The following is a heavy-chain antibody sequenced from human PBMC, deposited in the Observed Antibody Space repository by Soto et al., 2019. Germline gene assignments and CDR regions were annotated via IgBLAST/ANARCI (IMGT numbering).Heavy chain of an antibody. J-gene: IGHJ5*02. Sequence: QIQLVQSGAEVKKPGASVKVSCKASGYTFSSIGISWVRQAPGQGLEWMGWISPYKGNTHYAQGLQGRVTMTTDTSTSTAYMELRSLRSDDTAVYYCARAPGRDNWFDPWGQGTLVTVSS. V-gene: IGHV1-18*01. CDR3: ARAPGRDNWFDP. CDR2: ISPYKGNT. CDR1: GYTFSSIG.